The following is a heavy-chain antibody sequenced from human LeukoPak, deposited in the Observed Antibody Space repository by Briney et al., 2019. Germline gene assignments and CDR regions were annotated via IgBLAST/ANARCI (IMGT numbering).Heavy chain of an antibody. CDR2: ISGSGGST. CDR1: GFTFTCHA. V-gene: IGHV3-23*01. Sequence: GGSLRLSCAASGFTFTCHAMSWVRQAPGKGLEWVSAISGSGGSTYYADSVKGRFTISRDNSKNTLYLQMNSLRAEDTAVYYCARDHTGGYYYDSAYGMDVWGQGTTVTVSS. CDR3: ARDHTGGYYYDSAYGMDV. D-gene: IGHD3-22*01. J-gene: IGHJ6*02.